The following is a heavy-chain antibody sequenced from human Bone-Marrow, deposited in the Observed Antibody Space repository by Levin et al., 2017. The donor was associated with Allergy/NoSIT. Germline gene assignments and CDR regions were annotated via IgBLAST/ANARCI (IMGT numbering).Heavy chain of an antibody. J-gene: IGHJ4*02. D-gene: IGHD2/OR15-2a*01. CDR1: GFTFTAYA. V-gene: IGHV1-3*01. CDR3: ARDYYFDTGEKRGLHY. CDR2: INGGNGNT. Sequence: EASVKVSCKASGFTFTAYAIYWVRQAPGQSLELMAWINGGNGNTKYTQKFQGRVTLTSDTSTSTVYMELRSLSSEDTAIYYCARDYYFDTGEKRGLHYWGQGTLVTVSA.